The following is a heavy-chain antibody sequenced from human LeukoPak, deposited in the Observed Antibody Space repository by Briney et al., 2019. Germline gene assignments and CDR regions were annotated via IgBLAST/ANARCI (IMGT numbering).Heavy chain of an antibody. V-gene: IGHV4-30-4*01. CDR3: ARGSSAIQLYYFDY. Sequence: PWGTLSLTCTVSGGSISSGDYYWSWIRQPPGKGLEWIGYIYCSGSTYYNASLKSRVTISVGTSKHQFSLKLSSVTAADPAVYYCARGSSAIQLYYFDYWGQGTLVTVSS. D-gene: IGHD5-18*01. CDR2: IYCSGST. CDR1: GGSISSGDYY. J-gene: IGHJ4*02.